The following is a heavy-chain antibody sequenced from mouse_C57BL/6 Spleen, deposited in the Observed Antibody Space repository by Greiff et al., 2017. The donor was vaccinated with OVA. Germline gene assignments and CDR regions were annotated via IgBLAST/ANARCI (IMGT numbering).Heavy chain of an antibody. CDR3: AREGANWVY. CDR1: GYSITSGYY. D-gene: IGHD4-1*02. Sequence: DVKLVESGPGLVKPSQSLSLTCSVTGYSITSGYYWNWIRQFPGNKLEWMGYISYDGSNNYNPSLKNRIAITRDTSKNQFFLKLNTVTTEDTATYYCAREGANWVYWGQGTTLTVSS. CDR2: ISYDGSN. V-gene: IGHV3-6*01. J-gene: IGHJ2*01.